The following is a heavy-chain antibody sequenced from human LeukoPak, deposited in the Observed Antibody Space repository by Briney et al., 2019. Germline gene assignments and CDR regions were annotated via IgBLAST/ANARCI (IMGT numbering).Heavy chain of an antibody. V-gene: IGHV3-49*03. CDR3: SRGSGWLSVY. CDR2: ISGGTT. Sequence: GRSLTLSCTASGFTFGDYLMSWFRQAPGKGLEWIGFISGGTTEYAASVKGRFTISRDDSTSIAYLQMNSLTTEDTAVYYCSRGSGWLSVYWGQGTLVTVSS. CDR1: GFTFGDYL. J-gene: IGHJ4*02. D-gene: IGHD6-19*01.